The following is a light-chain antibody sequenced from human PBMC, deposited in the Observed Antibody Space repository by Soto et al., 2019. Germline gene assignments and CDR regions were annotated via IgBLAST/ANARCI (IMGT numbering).Light chain of an antibody. CDR1: QSISSS. CDR2: DAS. Sequence: IVWTQSPATLSLSPGERATLSCRASQSISSSLAWYQQKPGQAPRLLIYDASTRATGFPARFSGSGSGTDFTLTIGSLEPEDFAVYYCQQRSEWPRTFGQGTKV. J-gene: IGKJ1*01. CDR3: QQRSEWPRT. V-gene: IGKV3-11*01.